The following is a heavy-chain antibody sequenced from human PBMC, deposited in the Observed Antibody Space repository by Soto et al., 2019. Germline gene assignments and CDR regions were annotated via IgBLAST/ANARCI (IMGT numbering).Heavy chain of an antibody. CDR1: GYTFTGYY. CDR3: ARDRYENMSTDYYYGMDV. V-gene: IGHV1-2*04. D-gene: IGHD3-10*02. Sequence: GASVKVSCKASGYTFTGYYMHWVRQAPGQGLEWMGWINPNSGGTNYAQKFQGWVTMTRDTSISTAYMELSRLRSDDTAVYYCARDRYENMSTDYYYGMDVWGQGTTVTGSS. J-gene: IGHJ6*02. CDR2: INPNSGGT.